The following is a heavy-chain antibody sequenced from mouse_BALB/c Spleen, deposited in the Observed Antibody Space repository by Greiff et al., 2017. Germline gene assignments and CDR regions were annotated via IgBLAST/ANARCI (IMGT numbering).Heavy chain of an antibody. CDR1: GFTFSSFG. D-gene: IGHD1-1*01. CDR2: ISSGSSTI. V-gene: IGHV5-17*02. Sequence: EVQLVESGGGLVQPGGSRKLSCAASGFTFSSFGMHWVRQAPEKGLEWVAYISSGSSTIYYADTVKGRFTISRDNPKNTLFLQMTSLRSEDAAMYYYARGDYYYDFYAMDYWGQGTSVTVSS. CDR3: ARGDYYYDFYAMDY. J-gene: IGHJ4*01.